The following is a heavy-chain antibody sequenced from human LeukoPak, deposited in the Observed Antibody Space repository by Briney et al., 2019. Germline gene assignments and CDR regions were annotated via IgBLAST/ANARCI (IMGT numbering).Heavy chain of an antibody. V-gene: IGHV4-30-2*01. CDR3: ARGGSLVAAAGHFDY. CDR2: IYHSGST. D-gene: IGHD6-13*01. J-gene: IGHJ4*02. CDR1: GGSISSGGYS. Sequence: SETLSLTCAVSGGSISSGGYSWSWIRQPPGKGLEWIGYIYHSGSTYYNPSLTSRVTISVDRSKNQFSLKLSSVTAADTAVYYCARGGSLVAAAGHFDYWGQGTLVTVSS.